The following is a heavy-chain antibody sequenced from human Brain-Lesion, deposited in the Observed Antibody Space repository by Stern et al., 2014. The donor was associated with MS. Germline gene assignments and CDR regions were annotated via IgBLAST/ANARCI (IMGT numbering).Heavy chain of an antibody. J-gene: IGHJ4*02. V-gene: IGHV1-2*04. CDR3: ATYYYDSTGYNDF. Sequence: VQLLQSGAEVKKPGASVKVSCTASRYTFTGYYMHWVRQAPGQGLEWMGWINPKRGGTNYAQKFQGWVTMTRDTSINTAYMELSMLRSDDTAVYYCATYYYDSTGYNDFWGQGTLVTVSS. CDR2: INPKRGGT. D-gene: IGHD3-22*01. CDR1: RYTFTGYY.